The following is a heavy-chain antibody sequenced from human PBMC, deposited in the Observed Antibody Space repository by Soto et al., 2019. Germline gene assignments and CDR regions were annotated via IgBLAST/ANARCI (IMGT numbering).Heavy chain of an antibody. Sequence: SETLSLTCAVSSGSISSSNWWSWVRQPPGKGLEWIGEISHSGSTNYNPSLKSRVTISVDKSKNQFSLNLSSVTAADTAVYYCARDGNSGNFDYWGQGTLVTVSS. J-gene: IGHJ4*02. D-gene: IGHD3-10*01. CDR1: SGSISSSNW. CDR3: ARDGNSGNFDY. CDR2: ISHSGST. V-gene: IGHV4-4*02.